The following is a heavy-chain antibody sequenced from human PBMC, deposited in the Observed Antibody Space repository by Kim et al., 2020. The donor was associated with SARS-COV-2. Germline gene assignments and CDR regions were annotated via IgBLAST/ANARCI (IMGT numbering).Heavy chain of an antibody. Sequence: SETLSLTCTVSGGSINTYYWSWIRQPPGKGLEWIAYIYYIGSTNYNPSLKSRATISVDTSKNQFSLRLTSVTAADTVIYYCARFTRYSAAWYLDYWGHGTLVTVSS. CDR2: IYYIGST. V-gene: IGHV4-59*13. CDR1: GGSINTYY. CDR3: ARFTRYSAAWYLDY. J-gene: IGHJ4*01. D-gene: IGHD5-12*01.